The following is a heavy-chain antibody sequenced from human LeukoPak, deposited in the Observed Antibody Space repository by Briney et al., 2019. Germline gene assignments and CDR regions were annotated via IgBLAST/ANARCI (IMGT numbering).Heavy chain of an antibody. CDR3: ARDEDAFDL. CDR1: GGSFSNYY. Sequence: SETLSLTCAVYGGSFSNYYWSWLRQPPGKGLEWIGGITHSGSTNYNPSLKSRVTISVDTSKNQFSLKLSSVTAADTAVYYCARDEDAFDLWGQGTMVSVSS. J-gene: IGHJ3*01. CDR2: ITHSGST. V-gene: IGHV4-34*01.